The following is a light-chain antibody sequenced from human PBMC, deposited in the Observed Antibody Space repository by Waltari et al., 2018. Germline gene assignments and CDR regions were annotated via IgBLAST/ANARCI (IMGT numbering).Light chain of an antibody. CDR1: QSVRSN. CDR3: QHYNNWPYT. J-gene: IGKJ2*01. Sequence: EIVMTQSPRTLSVSPGERATLSCRASQSVRSNFAWYQQKPGQAPRLIIYGAVTRGTDVPARFSASGSGTEFTLTISSVQSEDFAVYYCQHYNNWPYTFGQGTKLEI. CDR2: GAV. V-gene: IGKV3-15*01.